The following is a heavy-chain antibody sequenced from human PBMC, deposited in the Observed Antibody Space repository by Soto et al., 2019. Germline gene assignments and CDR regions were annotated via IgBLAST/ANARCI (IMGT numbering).Heavy chain of an antibody. J-gene: IGHJ5*02. CDR1: GGSISSGGYY. CDR2: IYYSGST. Sequence: SETLSLTCTVSGGSISSGGYYWSWIRQHPGKGLEWIGYIYYSGSTYYNPSLKSRVTISVDTSKNQFSLKLSSVTAADTAVYYCARGYSGYDGWFDPWGQGTLVTVSS. V-gene: IGHV4-31*03. CDR3: ARGYSGYDGWFDP. D-gene: IGHD5-12*01.